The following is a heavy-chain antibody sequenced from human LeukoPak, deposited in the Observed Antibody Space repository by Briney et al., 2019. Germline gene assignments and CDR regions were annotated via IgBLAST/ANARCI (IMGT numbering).Heavy chain of an antibody. Sequence: GGSLRLSCAASGFTFSSYSMNWVRQAPGKGLEWVSSISSSSNYIYYADSVKGRFTISRDNAKNSLYLQMNSLRAEDTAVYYCARGPERTGVGTRYYYDMDVWGQGTTVTVSS. J-gene: IGHJ6*02. D-gene: IGHD2-8*01. CDR1: GFTFSSYS. CDR3: ARGPERTGVGTRYYYDMDV. V-gene: IGHV3-21*01. CDR2: ISSSSNYI.